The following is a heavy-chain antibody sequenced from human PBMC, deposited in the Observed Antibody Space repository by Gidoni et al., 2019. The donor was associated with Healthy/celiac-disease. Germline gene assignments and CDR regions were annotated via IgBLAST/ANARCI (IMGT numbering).Heavy chain of an antibody. J-gene: IGHJ6*02. D-gene: IGHD2-15*01. CDR3: ARDEGVVVAAVGMDV. V-gene: IGHV1-69*06. CDR2: IIPIVGTA. Sequence: QFHLVQSGAEVQKPGSSVKVSYKASPGTFSSYAISWVRQAPGQGLEWMGGIIPIVGTANYAQKFQGRDTITADKSTSTAYMELSSLRSEDKAGDYCARDEGVVVAAVGMDVWGQGTTVNVSS. CDR1: PGTFSSYA.